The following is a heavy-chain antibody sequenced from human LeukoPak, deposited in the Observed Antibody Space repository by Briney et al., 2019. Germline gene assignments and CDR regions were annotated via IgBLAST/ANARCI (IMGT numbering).Heavy chain of an antibody. D-gene: IGHD3-22*01. CDR2: ISWNSGSI. J-gene: IGHJ4*02. CDR1: GFTFDDYA. Sequence: PGGSLRLSCAASGFTFDDYAMHWVRQAPGKGLGWVSGISWNSGSIGYADSVKGRFTISRDNAKNSLYLQMNSLRAEDTALYYCAKDMGAYYDSSGPFDYWGQGTLVTVSS. CDR3: AKDMGAYYDSSGPFDY. V-gene: IGHV3-9*01.